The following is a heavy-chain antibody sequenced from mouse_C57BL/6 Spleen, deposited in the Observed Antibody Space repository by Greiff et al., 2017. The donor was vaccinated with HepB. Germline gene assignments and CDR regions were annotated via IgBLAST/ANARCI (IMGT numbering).Heavy chain of an antibody. CDR2: IWSGGST. V-gene: IGHV2-2*01. CDR3: ASYDYDVYYAMDY. CDR1: GFSLTSYG. J-gene: IGHJ4*01. Sequence: VKLMESGPGLVQPSQSLSITCTVSGFSLTSYGVHWVRQSPGKGLEWLGVIWSGGSTDYNAAFISRLSISKDNSKSQVFFKMNSLQADDTAIYYCASYDYDVYYAMDYWGQGTSVTVSS. D-gene: IGHD2-4*01.